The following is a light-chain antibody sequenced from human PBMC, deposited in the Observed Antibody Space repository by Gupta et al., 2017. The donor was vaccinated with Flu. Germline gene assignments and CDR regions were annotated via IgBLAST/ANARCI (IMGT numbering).Light chain of an antibody. CDR2: STN. J-gene: IGLJ3*02. Sequence: QPVVTPAPSFSVSPGGTVTLTCGLNSGSVSTNSYPSWYQQTPGQPPRTLIYSTNTRSDGVPDRFSGSILGSKAALTITGAQADDESDYYCGLDWGSGIWVFGGGTKLTVL. CDR3: GLDWGSGIWV. CDR1: SGSVSTNSY. V-gene: IGLV8-61*01.